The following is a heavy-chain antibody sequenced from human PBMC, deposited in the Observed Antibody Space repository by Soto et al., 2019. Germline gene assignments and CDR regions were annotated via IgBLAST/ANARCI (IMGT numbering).Heavy chain of an antibody. J-gene: IGHJ3*02. Sequence: GASVKVSCKVSGYTLTELSMHWVRQAPGKGLEWMGGFDPEDGETIYAQKFQGRVTMTEDTSTDTAYMELSSLRSEDTAVYYCARDRVGHYYGDYAGAFDIWGQGTMVTVS. CDR3: ARDRVGHYYGDYAGAFDI. CDR2: FDPEDGET. CDR1: GYTLTELS. V-gene: IGHV1-24*01. D-gene: IGHD4-17*01.